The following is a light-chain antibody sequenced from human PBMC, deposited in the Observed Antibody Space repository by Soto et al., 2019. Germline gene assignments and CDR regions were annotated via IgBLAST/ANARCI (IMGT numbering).Light chain of an antibody. J-gene: IGKJ5*01. CDR2: GAS. V-gene: IGKV3D-20*02. CDR1: QSVSSSY. CDR3: QQRSNWPPIT. Sequence: IGLTPSPRTLSFSPGERATLSCRASQSVSSSYLAWYQQKPGRAPRLLIDGASSRATGIPDRFSGSGSGTDFTLTISRLEPEDLAVYYCQQRSNWPPITFGQGTRLEIK.